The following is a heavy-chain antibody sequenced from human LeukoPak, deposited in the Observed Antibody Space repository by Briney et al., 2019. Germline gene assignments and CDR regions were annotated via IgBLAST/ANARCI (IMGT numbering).Heavy chain of an antibody. D-gene: IGHD2-15*01. CDR3: TAQANLGYCSGGSCDDDAFDI. CDR1: GFTFSSYG. CDR2: IKSKTDGGTT. Sequence: PGGSLRLSCAASGFTFSSYGMHWVRQAPGKGLEWVGRIKSKTDGGTTDYAAPVKGRFTISRDDSKNTLYLQMNSLKTEDIAVYYCTAQANLGYCSGGSCDDDAFDIWGQETMVTVSS. J-gene: IGHJ3*02. V-gene: IGHV3-15*01.